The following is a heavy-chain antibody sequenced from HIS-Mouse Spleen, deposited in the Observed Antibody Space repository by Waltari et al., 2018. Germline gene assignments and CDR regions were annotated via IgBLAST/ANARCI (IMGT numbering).Heavy chain of an antibody. D-gene: IGHD3-10*01. J-gene: IGHJ4*02. CDR1: GFPFSSDA. V-gene: IGHV3-23*01. CDR3: AQNYYGSGSYYY. CDR2: ISGSGGST. Sequence: EVQLLESGGGLVQPGGSLRLSCAASGFPFSSDAMSWVRQAPGKGLEWVSAISGSGGSTYYADSVKGRFTISRDNSKNTLYLQMNSLRAEDTAVYYCAQNYYGSGSYYYWGQGTLVTVSS.